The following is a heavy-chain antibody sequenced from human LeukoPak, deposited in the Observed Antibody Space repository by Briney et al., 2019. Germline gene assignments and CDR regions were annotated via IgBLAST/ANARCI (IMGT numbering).Heavy chain of an antibody. Sequence: ASVKVSCKASGYTFTGYYMHWVRQAPGQGLEWMGRINPNSGGTNYAQKFQGRVTMTRDTSISAAYMELSRLRSDDTAVYYCARDHSGYGCFDPWGQGTLVTVSS. CDR1: GYTFTGYY. CDR2: INPNSGGT. CDR3: ARDHSGYGCFDP. V-gene: IGHV1-2*06. D-gene: IGHD5-12*01. J-gene: IGHJ5*02.